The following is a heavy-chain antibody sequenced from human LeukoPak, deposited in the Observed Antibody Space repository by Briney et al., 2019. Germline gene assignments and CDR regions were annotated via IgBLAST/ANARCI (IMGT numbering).Heavy chain of an antibody. CDR1: GGSFSGYY. D-gene: IGHD4-23*01. CDR3: ARVLRYGGNRFNFDY. V-gene: IGHV4-34*01. J-gene: IGHJ4*02. Sequence: SETLSLTCAVYGGSFSGYYWSWIRQPPGKGLEWIWETNHSGSTNYNPSLKSRVTISVDTSKNQFSLKLSSVTAADTAVYYCARVLRYGGNRFNFDYWGQGTLVTVSS. CDR2: TNHSGST.